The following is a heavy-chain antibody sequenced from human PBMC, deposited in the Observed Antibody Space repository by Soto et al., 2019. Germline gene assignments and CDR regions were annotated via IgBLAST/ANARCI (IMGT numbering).Heavy chain of an antibody. CDR3: ASWAHSGYDWGRYYYYMDV. Sequence: SETLSLTCTVSGGSISSSSYYWGWIRQPPGKGLEWIGSIYYSGSTHYNPSLKSRVTISVDTSKNQFSLKLSSVTAADTAVYYCASWAHSGYDWGRYYYYMDVWGKGTTVTVSS. V-gene: IGHV4-39*01. J-gene: IGHJ6*03. D-gene: IGHD5-12*01. CDR1: GGSISSSSYY. CDR2: IYYSGST.